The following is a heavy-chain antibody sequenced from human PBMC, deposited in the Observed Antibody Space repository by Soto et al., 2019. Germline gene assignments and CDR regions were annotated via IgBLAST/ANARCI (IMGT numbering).Heavy chain of an antibody. V-gene: IGHV1-69*01. CDR1: GGTFSSYA. Sequence: QVQLVQSGAEVKKPGSSVKVSCKASGGTFSSYAISWVRQAPGQGLEWMGGFNPIFETANYAQKFQGRVTITADESTTTAYMELSSLRSEDTAVYYCTRGITLIRGVIPPGYYYGMDVWGQGTTVAVSS. J-gene: IGHJ6*02. D-gene: IGHD3-10*01. CDR2: FNPIFETA. CDR3: TRGITLIRGVIPPGYYYGMDV.